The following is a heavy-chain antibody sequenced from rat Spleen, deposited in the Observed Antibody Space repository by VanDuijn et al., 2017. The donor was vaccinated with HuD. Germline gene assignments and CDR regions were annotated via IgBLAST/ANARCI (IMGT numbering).Heavy chain of an antibody. J-gene: IGHJ2*01. CDR1: GFTFNNYW. CDR3: ARQGYDGSYYYFDY. D-gene: IGHD1-12*02. CDR2: ITNTGNSI. Sequence: EVQLVESGGGLVQPGRSLKLSCVASGFTFNNYWMSWIRQAPGKGLEWVASITNTGNSIYYLDSVKGRFTVSRDNAQNTLYLQMNSQRSEDTATYYCARQGYDGSYYYFDYWGQGVMVTVSS. V-gene: IGHV5-31*01.